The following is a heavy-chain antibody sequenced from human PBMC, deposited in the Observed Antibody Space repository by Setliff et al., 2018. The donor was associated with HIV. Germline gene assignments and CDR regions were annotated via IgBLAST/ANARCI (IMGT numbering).Heavy chain of an antibody. CDR1: GFTFTDYA. D-gene: IGHD2-21*01. V-gene: IGHV3-23*01. CDR3: VKVIGGGGRPGMTLFHELDY. J-gene: IGHJ4*02. CDR2: LSGSGGIT. Sequence: GGSLRLSCVTSGFTFTDYAMTWVRQAPGEGLQYVSALSGSGGITYYGDSVKGRFTISRDNSKNTLYLQMNSLRGEDTAVYYCVKVIGGGGRPGMTLFHELDYWGQGTQVTVSS.